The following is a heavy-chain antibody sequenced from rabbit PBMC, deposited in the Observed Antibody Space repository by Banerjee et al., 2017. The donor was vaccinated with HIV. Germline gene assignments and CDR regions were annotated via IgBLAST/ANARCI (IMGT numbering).Heavy chain of an antibody. CDR2: IYGGSSGST. Sequence: QSLEESGGDLVKPGASLTLTCTASGFSFSSNYYMCWVRQAPGKGLEWIACIYGGSSGSTWYASWVNGRFTISKTSSTTVTLQMTSLTAADTATYFCARSYINSAYCFNLWGPGTLVTVS. D-gene: IGHD1-1*01. V-gene: IGHV1S40*01. J-gene: IGHJ4*01. CDR3: ARSYINSAYCFNL. CDR1: GFSFSSNYY.